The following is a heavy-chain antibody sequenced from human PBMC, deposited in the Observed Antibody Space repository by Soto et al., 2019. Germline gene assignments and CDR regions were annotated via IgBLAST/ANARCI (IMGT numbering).Heavy chain of an antibody. CDR2: INPGNGDT. CDR3: ARTDCSSTSCYNYYYYGMDV. D-gene: IGHD2-2*01. J-gene: IGHJ6*02. Sequence: ASVKVSCKTSGYSFTKYGLHWVRQAPGQRLEWMGWINPGNGDTKYSQKFQGRVTITRDTSATTAYMELSSLRSEDPAVFYCARTDCSSTSCYNYYYYGMDVWGQGTTVTVSS. V-gene: IGHV1-3*01. CDR1: GYSFTKYG.